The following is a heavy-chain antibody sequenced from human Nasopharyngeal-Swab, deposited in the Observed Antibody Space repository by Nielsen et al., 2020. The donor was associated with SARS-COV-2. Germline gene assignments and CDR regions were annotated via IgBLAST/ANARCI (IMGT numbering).Heavy chain of an antibody. CDR3: ARFSRYYYYYGMDV. Sequence: ASVKVSCKASGYTFTSYDINWVRQATGQGLEWMGWMNPNSGNTGYAQKFQGRVTMTRNTSISTAYMELSSLRSEDTAVYYCARFSRYYYYYGMDVWGQGTTVTVPS. J-gene: IGHJ6*02. D-gene: IGHD2/OR15-2a*01. V-gene: IGHV1-8*01. CDR1: GYTFTSYD. CDR2: MNPNSGNT.